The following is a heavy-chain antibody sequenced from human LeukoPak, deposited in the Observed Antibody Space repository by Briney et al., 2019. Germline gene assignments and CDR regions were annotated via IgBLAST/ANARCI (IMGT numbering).Heavy chain of an antibody. CDR1: GFIFNSYE. CDR3: AGGVTVTTDF. V-gene: IGHV3-48*03. D-gene: IGHD4-17*01. Sequence: PGGSLRLSCAASGFIFNSYEMNWVRQAPGKGLEWVSTISGSGTNTWYADSVKGRFTISRDNAMNSLSLQMNSLRGEDTAIYYCAGGVTVTTDFWGQGTLVTVSS. CDR2: ISGSGTNT. J-gene: IGHJ4*02.